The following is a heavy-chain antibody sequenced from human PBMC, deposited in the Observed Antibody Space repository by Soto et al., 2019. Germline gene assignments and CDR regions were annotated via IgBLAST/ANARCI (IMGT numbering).Heavy chain of an antibody. CDR3: ARVVGATQMDFDY. V-gene: IGHV1-69*06. CDR2: IIPIFNTA. CDR1: GGTFSNYA. J-gene: IGHJ4*02. Sequence: GASVKVSCKASGGTFSNYAISWVRQAPGQGLEWMGGIIPIFNTANYAQKFQGRVTITADKSTSTAYMELSSLRSEDTAVYYCARVVGATQMDFDYWGQGTLVTVSS. D-gene: IGHD1-26*01.